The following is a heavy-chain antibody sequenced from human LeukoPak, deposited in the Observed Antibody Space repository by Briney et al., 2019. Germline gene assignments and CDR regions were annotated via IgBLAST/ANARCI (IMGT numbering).Heavy chain of an antibody. D-gene: IGHD6-13*01. J-gene: IGHJ4*02. Sequence: SQTLSLTCAVSGGSISSGGYSWSWTRQPPGKGLEWIGYIYHSGSTYYNPSLKGRVTISVDRSKNQFSLKLSSVTAADTAVYYCASSWYRRGLDYWGQGTLVTVSS. CDR1: GGSISSGGYS. V-gene: IGHV4-30-2*01. CDR3: ASSWYRRGLDY. CDR2: IYHSGST.